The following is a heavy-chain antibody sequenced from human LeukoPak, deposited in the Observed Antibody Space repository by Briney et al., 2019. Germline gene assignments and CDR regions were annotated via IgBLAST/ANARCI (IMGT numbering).Heavy chain of an antibody. CDR2: ISGSGGST. CDR1: GFTFSSYA. CDR3: ARAVGRNYYDSSGHYFDY. J-gene: IGHJ4*02. V-gene: IGHV3-23*01. D-gene: IGHD3-22*01. Sequence: GGSLRLSCAASGFTFSSYAMSWVRQAPGKGLEWVSAISGSGGSTYYADSVKGRFTISRDNAKNSLFLQMNSLRAEDTAVYYCARAVGRNYYDSSGHYFDYWGQGTLVTVSS.